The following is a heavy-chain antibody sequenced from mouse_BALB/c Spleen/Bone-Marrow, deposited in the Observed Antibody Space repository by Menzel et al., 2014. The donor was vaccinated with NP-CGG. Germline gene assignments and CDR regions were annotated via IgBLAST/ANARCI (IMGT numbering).Heavy chain of an antibody. CDR1: GYTFTDYA. CDR3: ARSGKVRNAMDY. V-gene: IGHV1S137*01. D-gene: IGHD2-14*01. J-gene: IGHJ4*01. Sequence: QVQLKESGAELVRPGVSVKISCKGSGYTFTDYAIHRVKQSHAKSLEWIGLISGYYGDAIYNQKFKGKATMTVDKSSSTAYMDLARLTSEDSAIYYCARSGKVRNAMDYWGQGTSVTVSS. CDR2: ISGYYGDA.